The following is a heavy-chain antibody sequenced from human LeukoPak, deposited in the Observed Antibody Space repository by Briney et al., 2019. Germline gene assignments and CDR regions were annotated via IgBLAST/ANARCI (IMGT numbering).Heavy chain of an antibody. V-gene: IGHV3-7*05. CDR2: IKEDGSEK. Sequence: GGSLRLSCAASGFTLTTYWMTCVPQAPGKGLEGVANIKEDGSEKYYVHSVKGRFTIARDNAKNSLYLQMNSLRAEDTAVYYGATGWYCRGNTCFFDYWGQGTLLTVSS. CDR1: GFTLTTYW. CDR3: ATGWYCRGNTCFFDY. J-gene: IGHJ4*02. D-gene: IGHD2-15*01.